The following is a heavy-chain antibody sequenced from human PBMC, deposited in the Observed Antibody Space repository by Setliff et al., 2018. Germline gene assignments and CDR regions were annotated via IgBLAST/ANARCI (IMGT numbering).Heavy chain of an antibody. CDR2: IDPSGNT. CDR1: GGSISSGSNY. CDR3: ARESRFGYSGYDCAFDF. Sequence: SETLSLTCSVSGGSISSGSNYWSWIRQPAGRGLEWIGHIDPSGNTNYHPPLKSRVTISGDTSKNQFSLNIDSVTAADTADYYCARESRFGYSGYDCAFDFWGQGMLVTVSS. D-gene: IGHD5-12*01. V-gene: IGHV4-61*09. J-gene: IGHJ4*02.